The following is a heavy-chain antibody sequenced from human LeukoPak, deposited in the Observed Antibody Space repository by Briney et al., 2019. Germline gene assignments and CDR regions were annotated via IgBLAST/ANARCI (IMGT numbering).Heavy chain of an antibody. CDR3: ATTVAGYPDDYFDY. CDR1: GFTFSDYY. CDR2: ISSSGSTI. Sequence: GGSLRLSCAASGFTFSDYYMSWIRQAPGKGLEWVSYISSSGSTIYYADSVKGRFTNSRDNAKNSLYLQMNSLRAEDTAVYYCATTVAGYPDDYFDYWGQGTLVTVSS. J-gene: IGHJ4*02. D-gene: IGHD6-19*01. V-gene: IGHV3-11*01.